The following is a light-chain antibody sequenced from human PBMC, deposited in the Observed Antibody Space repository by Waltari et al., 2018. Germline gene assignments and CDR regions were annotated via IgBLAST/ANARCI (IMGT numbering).Light chain of an antibody. CDR1: SSNIGSNT. V-gene: IGLV1-44*01. Sequence: QSVLTQPPSASGTPGQRVTISCSGSSSNIGSNTVNWYQQLPGTAPELLIYINNERPSGVPARFAGPKSGTSASLVIGGLQSEDETDYYCAAWDDSLNGFYGFGTGTKVTVL. CDR2: INN. CDR3: AAWDDSLNGFYG. J-gene: IGLJ1*01.